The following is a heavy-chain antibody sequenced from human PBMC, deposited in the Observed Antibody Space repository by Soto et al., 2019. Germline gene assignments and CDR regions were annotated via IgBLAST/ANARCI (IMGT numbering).Heavy chain of an antibody. Sequence: PSETLSLTCTVSGGSISSGDYYWSWIRQPPGKGLEWIGYIYYSGSTYYNPSLKSRVTISVDTSKNQFSLKLSSVTAADTAVYYCARGLRVSSDWFDPWGQGTLVTVSS. J-gene: IGHJ5*02. V-gene: IGHV4-30-4*01. D-gene: IGHD6-13*01. CDR2: IYYSGST. CDR3: ARGLRVSSDWFDP. CDR1: GGSISSGDYY.